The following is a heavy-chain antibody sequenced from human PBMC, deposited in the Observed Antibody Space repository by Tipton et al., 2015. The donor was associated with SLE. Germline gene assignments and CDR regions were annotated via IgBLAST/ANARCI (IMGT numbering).Heavy chain of an antibody. CDR3: ARVTPGYSSGWDYFDY. D-gene: IGHD6-19*01. CDR2: IYYSGST. CDR1: GGSISSGGYY. J-gene: IGHJ4*02. V-gene: IGHV4-31*03. Sequence: TLSLTCTVSGGSISSGGYYWSWIRQHPGKGLEWIGYIYYSGSTYYNPSLKSRVTVSLDTSKNQFSLKLSSVTAADTAVYYCARVTPGYSSGWDYFDYWGQGTLVTVSS.